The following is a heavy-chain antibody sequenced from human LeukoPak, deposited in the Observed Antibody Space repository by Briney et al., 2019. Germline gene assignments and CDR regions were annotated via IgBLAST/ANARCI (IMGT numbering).Heavy chain of an antibody. CDR1: GFSLRTSGVG. CDR3: AHSTAAGTSYWFDP. CDR2: IYLDDDK. Sequence: ESGPTLVQLTQPLTLTCTFSGFSLRTSGVGVGWIRHPPGEALEWLALIYLDDDKRYSPSLKSRLTITKNTSKNQVVLTMTNMDPVDTATYYCAHSTAAGTSYWFDPWGQGTLVTVSS. J-gene: IGHJ5*02. V-gene: IGHV2-5*02. D-gene: IGHD6-13*01.